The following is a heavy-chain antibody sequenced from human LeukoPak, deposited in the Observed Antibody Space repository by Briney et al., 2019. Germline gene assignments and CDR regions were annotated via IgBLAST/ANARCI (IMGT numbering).Heavy chain of an antibody. D-gene: IGHD2-2*01. Sequence: SQTLSLTCAISGDSVSSNSVTWNWIRQSPSRGLEWLGRTYYRSTWYNDYAVSVRGRITVNPDTSKNQFSLHLNSVTPEDTAVYYCARRLTQYDCFDPWGQGILVTVS. V-gene: IGHV6-1*01. J-gene: IGHJ5*02. CDR1: GDSVSSNSVT. CDR3: ARRLTQYDCFDP. CDR2: TYYRSTWYN.